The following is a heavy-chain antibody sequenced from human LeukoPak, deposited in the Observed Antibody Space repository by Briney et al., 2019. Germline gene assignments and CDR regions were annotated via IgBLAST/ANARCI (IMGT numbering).Heavy chain of an antibody. V-gene: IGHV3-33*08. J-gene: IGHJ4*02. CDR3: ATDLGGYISGGY. CDR1: GFTFSSYG. CDR2: IWYDGSNK. Sequence: GGSLRLSCAASGFTFSSYGMHWVRQAPGKGLEWVAVIWYDGSNKYYADSVKGRFTISRDNSKNTLYLQMNSLRAEDTAVYYCATDLGGYISGGYWGQGTLVTVSS. D-gene: IGHD3-22*01.